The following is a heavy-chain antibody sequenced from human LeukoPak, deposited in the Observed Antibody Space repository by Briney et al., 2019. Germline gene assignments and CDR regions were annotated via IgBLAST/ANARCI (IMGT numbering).Heavy chain of an antibody. V-gene: IGHV3-53*01. D-gene: IGHD3-10*01. J-gene: IGHJ4*02. Sequence: GGSLRLSCAASGFAVKSSYMNWVRQAPGKGLEWVSVLYAGGESYYADSVLGRLTISRDNSNNTVFLEMNSLTADDTAVYFCARDSAGNQYSSGNFDLWGQGTLVTVSS. CDR3: ARDSAGNQYSSGNFDL. CDR2: LYAGGES. CDR1: GFAVKSSY.